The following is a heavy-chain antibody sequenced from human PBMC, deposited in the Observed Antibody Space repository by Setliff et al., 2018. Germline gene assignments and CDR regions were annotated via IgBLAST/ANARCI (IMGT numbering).Heavy chain of an antibody. CDR3: ARMSGFLYMDV. CDR2: VYTSWST. V-gene: IGHV4-61*09. Sequence: PSETLSLTCNVSGVSIANTASYWSWIRQPAGKTLEWIGQVYTSWSTISNPSLKSRVTISLDTSKNQFSLKLSSVTAADTAVYYCARMSGFLYMDVWGKGTTVTVSS. D-gene: IGHD6-25*01. CDR1: GVSIANTASY. J-gene: IGHJ6*03.